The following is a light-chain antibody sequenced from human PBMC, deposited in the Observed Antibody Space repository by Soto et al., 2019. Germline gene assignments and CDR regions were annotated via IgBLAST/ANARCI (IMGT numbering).Light chain of an antibody. Sequence: QTVVTQEPSFSVSPGGTVTVTCGLSSGSVSTSYYPNWYQQTPGQAPRTLIYSTNTRSSGVPDRFSGSILGNKAALTITGAQADDESDYYCVLYMGSGIWVFGGGTKLTVL. CDR3: VLYMGSGIWV. CDR1: SGSVSTSYY. CDR2: STN. J-gene: IGLJ3*02. V-gene: IGLV8-61*01.